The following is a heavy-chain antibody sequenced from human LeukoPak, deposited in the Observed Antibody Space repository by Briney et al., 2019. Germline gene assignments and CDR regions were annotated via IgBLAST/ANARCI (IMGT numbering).Heavy chain of an antibody. CDR2: IHPEGNEK. Sequence: GGSLRLSCATSGFTFSNFWMSWVRQAPGRGLECVANIHPEGNEKYHVESVKGRFTISRDNTRDLLFMQMNGLRVEDTAVYYCARGDDFSGDHWGQGTLVTVSS. CDR1: GFTFSNFW. V-gene: IGHV3-7*04. D-gene: IGHD1-1*01. CDR3: ARGDDFSGDH. J-gene: IGHJ4*02.